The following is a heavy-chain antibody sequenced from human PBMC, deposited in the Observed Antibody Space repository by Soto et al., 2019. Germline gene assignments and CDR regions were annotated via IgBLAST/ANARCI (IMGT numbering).Heavy chain of an antibody. CDR2: IYSGGNT. Sequence: EVQLMESGGGLIQPGGSLRLSCAASGFSVSSNYMSWVRQAPGKGLEWVSVIYSGGNTHYADSVKGRFTISRDNSKNTLYLQMNSLRAEDTAVYYCARDSTWIPYYHYGMDVWGQGTTVTVSS. J-gene: IGHJ6*02. V-gene: IGHV3-53*01. D-gene: IGHD5-18*01. CDR3: ARDSTWIPYYHYGMDV. CDR1: GFSVSSNY.